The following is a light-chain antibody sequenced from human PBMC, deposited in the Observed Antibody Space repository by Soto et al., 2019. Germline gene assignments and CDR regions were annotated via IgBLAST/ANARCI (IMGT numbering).Light chain of an antibody. Sequence: ALTQPASVSGSPGQPITISCSGTSSDIGAYDHVAWFQQFPGKTPKLVIYSVSNRPSGVSYRFSGSKSGNTASLTISGLQADDEADYYCISYTVSRSYVFGPGTKVTV. CDR2: SVS. CDR3: ISYTVSRSYV. CDR1: SSDIGAYDH. J-gene: IGLJ1*01. V-gene: IGLV2-14*01.